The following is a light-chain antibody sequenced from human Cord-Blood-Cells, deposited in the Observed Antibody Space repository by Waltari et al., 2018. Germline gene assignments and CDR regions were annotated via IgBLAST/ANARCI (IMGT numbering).Light chain of an antibody. J-gene: IGKJ2*01. CDR1: QSVSSSY. CDR2: GAS. CDR3: QQYGSSPSYT. Sequence: EIVLTQSPGTLSLSPGERATLSCRASQSVSSSYLAWYQQKPGQAPRLLIYGASSSATGIPDRFGGGSGTDFTLTISRLEPEDFAVYYCQQYGSSPSYTFGQGTKLEIK. V-gene: IGKV3-20*01.